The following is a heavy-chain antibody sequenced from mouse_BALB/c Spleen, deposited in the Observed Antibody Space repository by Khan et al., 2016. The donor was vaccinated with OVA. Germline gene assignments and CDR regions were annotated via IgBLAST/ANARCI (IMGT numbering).Heavy chain of an antibody. CDR2: ISYSGST. Sequence: EVQLQESGPGLVKPSQSLSLTCTVTGYSITSNYAWNWIRQFPGNKLEWMGYISYSGSTNNNPSLTSRISITRDTSKNQFFLQLNSVTTEDTATYYGARGNYYGYAMDYWGQGTSSTVSS. D-gene: IGHD1-1*01. J-gene: IGHJ4*01. CDR3: ARGNYYGYAMDY. CDR1: GYSITSNYA. V-gene: IGHV3-2*02.